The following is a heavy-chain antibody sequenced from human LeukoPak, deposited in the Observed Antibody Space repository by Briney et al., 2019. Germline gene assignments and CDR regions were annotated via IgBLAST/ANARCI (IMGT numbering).Heavy chain of an antibody. CDR2: INHSGST. CDR3: ARDLGAHPPVAEGY. Sequence: SETLSLTCAVYGGSFSGYYWSWIRQPPGKGLEWIGEINHSGSTNYNPSLKSRVTISVDTSKNQFSLKLSSVTAADTAVYYCARDLGAHPPVAEGYWGQGTLVTVSS. D-gene: IGHD6-19*01. J-gene: IGHJ4*02. V-gene: IGHV4-34*01. CDR1: GGSFSGYY.